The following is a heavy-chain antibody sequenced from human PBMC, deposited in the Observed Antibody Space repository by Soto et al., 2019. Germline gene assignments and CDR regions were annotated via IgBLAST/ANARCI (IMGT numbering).Heavy chain of an antibody. CDR2: ISGGGDGT. CDR1: GFTFYNYA. J-gene: IGHJ3*01. V-gene: IGHV3-23*01. Sequence: EVQLLESGGGLVRPGGSLRLSCAASGFTFYNYAMNWVRQAPGKGLEWVSTISGGGDGTYYAASVKGRFTISRDNSRNTVYLQMNSLRAEDTALYYCAKKGPGSLATYCTTGDCHYAFDVWGQGTLVTVSS. CDR3: AKKGPGSLATYCTTGDCHYAFDV. D-gene: IGHD2-8*01.